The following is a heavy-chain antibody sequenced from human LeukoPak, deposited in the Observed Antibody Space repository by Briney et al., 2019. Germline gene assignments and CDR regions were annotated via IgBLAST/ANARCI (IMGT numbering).Heavy chain of an antibody. CDR3: ARGAGIAVAAYDAFDI. D-gene: IGHD6-19*01. Sequence: GGSLRLSCAASGFTFSSYCMHWVRQAPGKGLEWVAVIWYDGSNKYYVDSVKGRFTISRDNSKNTLYLQMNSLRAEDTAVYYCARGAGIAVAAYDAFDIWGQGTMVTVSS. CDR2: IWYDGSNK. V-gene: IGHV3-33*01. CDR1: GFTFSSYC. J-gene: IGHJ3*02.